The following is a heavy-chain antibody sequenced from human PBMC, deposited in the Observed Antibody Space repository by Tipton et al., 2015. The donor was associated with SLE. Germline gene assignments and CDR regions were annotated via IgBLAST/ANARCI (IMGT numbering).Heavy chain of an antibody. CDR1: GFTFSSYA. V-gene: IGHV4-59*01. D-gene: IGHD1-26*01. CDR2: IYYSGST. Sequence: LRLSCAASGFTFSSYAMSWIRQPPGKGLEWIGYIYYSGSTNYNPSLKSRVTISVDTSKNQFSLKLSSVTAADTAVYYCAREELGLETPFDIWGQGTMVTVSS. CDR3: AREELGLETPFDI. J-gene: IGHJ3*02.